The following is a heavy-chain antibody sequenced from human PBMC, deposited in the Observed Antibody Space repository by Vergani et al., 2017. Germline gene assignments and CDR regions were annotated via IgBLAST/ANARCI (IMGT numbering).Heavy chain of an antibody. D-gene: IGHD6-13*01. Sequence: QVKLVQSGAEVKKPGASVKVSCKASGYTFTGSYMHWVRQAPGQGLEWMGWINPNSGGTNYAQKCQGRVTMTSDTSNSTAYMELSRLRSDDTAVYYCARGDGSSWYDYWGQGTLVTVSS. CDR2: INPNSGGT. CDR3: ARGDGSSWYDY. CDR1: GYTFTGSY. V-gene: IGHV1-2*02. J-gene: IGHJ4*02.